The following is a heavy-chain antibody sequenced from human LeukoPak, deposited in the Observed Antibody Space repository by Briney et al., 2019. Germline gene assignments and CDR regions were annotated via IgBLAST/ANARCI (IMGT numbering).Heavy chain of an antibody. CDR2: ISAYNGNT. D-gene: IGHD5-12*01. CDR1: GYTFTSYG. Sequence: ASVKVSCKASGYTFTSYGISWMRQAPGQGLEWMGWISAYNGNTNYAQKLQGRVTMTTDTSTSTAYMELRSLRSDDTAVYYCARGGYSGYEQSGQWILSPSVYWGQGTLVTVSS. V-gene: IGHV1-18*01. CDR3: ARGGYSGYEQSGQWILSPSVY. J-gene: IGHJ4*02.